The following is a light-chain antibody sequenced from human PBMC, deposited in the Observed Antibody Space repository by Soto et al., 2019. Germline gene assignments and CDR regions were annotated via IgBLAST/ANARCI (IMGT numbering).Light chain of an antibody. J-gene: IGKJ1*01. Sequence: SHSLGDQYLSSGERATISCMASQSVSSSYLAWYQQKPGQAPRLLIYGASTRATGIPARFSGSGSGTEYTLTISSLQSEDFAVYYCQHHNNWPQTFGQGTKVDIK. CDR2: GAS. CDR1: QSVSSSY. CDR3: QHHNNWPQT. V-gene: IGKV3D-15*01.